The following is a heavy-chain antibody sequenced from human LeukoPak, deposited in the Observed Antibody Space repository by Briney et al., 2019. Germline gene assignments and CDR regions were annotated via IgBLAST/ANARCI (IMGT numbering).Heavy chain of an antibody. D-gene: IGHD5-18*01. Sequence: GGPLRLSCAASGFTFSDYYMSWIRQAPGKGLEWVSYISSSGSTIYYADSVKGRFTISRDNAKNSLYLQMNSLRAEDTAVYYCARKGYSYGFVNWFDPWGQGTLVTVSS. CDR2: ISSSGSTI. J-gene: IGHJ5*02. CDR1: GFTFSDYY. CDR3: ARKGYSYGFVNWFDP. V-gene: IGHV3-11*01.